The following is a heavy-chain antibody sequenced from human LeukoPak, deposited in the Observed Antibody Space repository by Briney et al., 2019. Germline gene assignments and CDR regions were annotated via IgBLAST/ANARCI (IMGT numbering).Heavy chain of an antibody. J-gene: IGHJ4*02. Sequence: PGGSLRLSCAASAFTFSSYAMSWVRQAPGKGLEWVSAISGSGGSTYYADSVKGRFTISRDNSKNTLYLQMNSLRAEDTAVYYCAKGRGWYRSFDYWGQGTLVTVSS. CDR2: ISGSGGST. CDR1: AFTFSSYA. V-gene: IGHV3-23*01. D-gene: IGHD6-19*01. CDR3: AKGRGWYRSFDY.